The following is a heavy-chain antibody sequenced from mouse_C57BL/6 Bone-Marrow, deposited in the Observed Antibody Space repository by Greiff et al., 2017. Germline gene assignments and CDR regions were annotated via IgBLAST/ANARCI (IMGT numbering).Heavy chain of an antibody. Sequence: VQLVESGAELVRPGASVTLSCKASGYTFTDYEMHWVKQTPVHGLEWIGAIDPETGGTAYNQKFKGKAILTADKSSSTAYMELRSLTSEDSAVYYCTREGRGYWGQGTTLTVSS. V-gene: IGHV1-15*01. CDR3: TREGRGY. J-gene: IGHJ2*01. CDR2: IDPETGGT. CDR1: GYTFTDYE.